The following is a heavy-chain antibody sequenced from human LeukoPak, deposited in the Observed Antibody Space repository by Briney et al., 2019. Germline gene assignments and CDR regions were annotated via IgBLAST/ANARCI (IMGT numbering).Heavy chain of an antibody. CDR3: AKEVGIAAAGRSFFDS. V-gene: IGHV3-30*18. D-gene: IGHD6-13*01. J-gene: IGHJ4*02. CDR1: GITFSDYG. CDR2: ISYDGRNK. Sequence: GGSLRLSCVASGITFSDYGLHWVRRAPGKGLEWVAVISYDGRNKYYLDSVKGRFTISRDNSKNTLYLQMNGLRVEDTAVYYCAKEVGIAAAGRSFFDSWGQGTLVTVSS.